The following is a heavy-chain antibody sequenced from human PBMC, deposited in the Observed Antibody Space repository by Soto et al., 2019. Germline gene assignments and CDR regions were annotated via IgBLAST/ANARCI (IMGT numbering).Heavy chain of an antibody. Sequence: GGSLRLSCAASGFTFSSYSMNWVRQAPGKGLEWVSYISSSSSTIYYADSVKGRFTISRDNAKNSLYLQMNSLRAEDTAVYYCARGGYCSGGSCSNPVQGRAFDIWGQGTMVTVSS. D-gene: IGHD2-15*01. V-gene: IGHV3-48*01. J-gene: IGHJ3*02. CDR3: ARGGYCSGGSCSNPVQGRAFDI. CDR2: ISSSSSTI. CDR1: GFTFSSYS.